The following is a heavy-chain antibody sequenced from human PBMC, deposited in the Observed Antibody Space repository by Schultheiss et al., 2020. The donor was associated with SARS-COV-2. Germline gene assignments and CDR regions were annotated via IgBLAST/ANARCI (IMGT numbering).Heavy chain of an antibody. CDR3: ARAKRSSWYEGNYYYMDV. J-gene: IGHJ6*03. CDR2: IKSKANSYAT. Sequence: GGSLRLSCAASGFTFSNAWMSWVRQAPGKGLEWVGRIKSKANSYATAYAASVKGRFTISRDDSKNTAYLQMNSLKTEDTAVYYCARAKRSSWYEGNYYYMDVWGKGTTVTVSS. CDR1: GFTFSNAW. V-gene: IGHV3-73*01. D-gene: IGHD6-13*01.